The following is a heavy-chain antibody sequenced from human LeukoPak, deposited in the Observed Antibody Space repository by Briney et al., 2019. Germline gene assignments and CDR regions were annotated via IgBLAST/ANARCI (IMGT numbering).Heavy chain of an antibody. D-gene: IGHD1-26*01. CDR2: ISAYNGNT. V-gene: IGHV1-18*01. CDR1: GYTFTSYG. Sequence: ASVKVSCKASGYTFTSYGISWVRQAPGQGLEWMGWISAYNGNTNYAQKLQGRVTMTRNTSISTAYMELSSLRSEDTAVYYCARGWEPLGYDYWGQGTLVTVSS. J-gene: IGHJ4*02. CDR3: ARGWEPLGYDY.